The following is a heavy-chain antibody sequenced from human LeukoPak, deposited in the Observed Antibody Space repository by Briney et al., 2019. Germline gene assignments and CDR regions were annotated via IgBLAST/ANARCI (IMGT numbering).Heavy chain of an antibody. CDR2: ISGSGGST. D-gene: IGHD6-19*01. J-gene: IGHJ4*02. CDR3: AKDPEYSSGWYLDY. CDR1: GFTFNNYA. V-gene: IGHV3-23*01. Sequence: PGGSLRLSCTASGFTFNNYAMSWVRQAPGKGLEWVSAISGSGGSTYYADSVKGRFTISRDNSKNTLFLQMNSLRAEDTAIYYCAKDPEYSSGWYLDYWGQGTLVTVSS.